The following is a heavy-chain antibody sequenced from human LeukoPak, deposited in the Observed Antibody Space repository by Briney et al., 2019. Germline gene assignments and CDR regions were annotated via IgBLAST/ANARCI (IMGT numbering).Heavy chain of an antibody. J-gene: IGHJ4*02. CDR1: DGSISSSSYY. V-gene: IGHV4-39*01. D-gene: IGHD6-13*01. CDR2: TYYSGST. CDR3: ARQDSSWYGLGY. Sequence: PSETLSLTCTVSDGSISSSSYYWGWIRQPPGKGLEWIGSTYYSGSTYYSPSLKSRVTISVDTSKNQFSLKLSSVTAADTAVYYCARQDSSWYGLGYWGQGTLVTVSS.